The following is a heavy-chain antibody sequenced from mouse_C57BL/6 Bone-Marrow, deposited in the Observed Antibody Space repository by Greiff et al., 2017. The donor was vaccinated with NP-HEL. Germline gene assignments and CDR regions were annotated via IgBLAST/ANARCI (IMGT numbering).Heavy chain of an antibody. CDR2: ISYDGSN. V-gene: IGHV3-6*01. CDR1: GYSITSGYY. CDR3: ARGYGSTY. J-gene: IGHJ3*01. Sequence: EVQLVESGPGLVKPSQSLSLTCSVTGYSITSGYYWNWIRQFPGNKLEWMGYISYDGSNNYNPSLKNRISITRDTSKNQFFLKLNSVTTEDTATYYCARGYGSTYWGQGTLVTVSA. D-gene: IGHD1-1*01.